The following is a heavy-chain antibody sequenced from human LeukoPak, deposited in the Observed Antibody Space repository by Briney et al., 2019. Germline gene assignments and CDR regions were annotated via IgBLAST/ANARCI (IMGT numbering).Heavy chain of an antibody. V-gene: IGHV3-23*01. D-gene: IGHD4-11*01. CDR2: ISDGGGYT. CDR3: AKAFGGYSKPSDY. J-gene: IGHJ4*02. CDR1: GFTFSSYA. Sequence: PGGSLRLSCAASGFTFSSYAMSWVRQAPGKGLVWVSVISDGGGYTFFADSVKGRFTISRDNSKNTLYLQMSSLRPEDTAVYYCAKAFGGYSKPSDYWGQGTLVTVSS.